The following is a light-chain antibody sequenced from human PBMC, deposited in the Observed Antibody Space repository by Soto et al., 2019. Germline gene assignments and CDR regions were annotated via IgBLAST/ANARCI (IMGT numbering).Light chain of an antibody. J-gene: IGKJ5*01. Sequence: AMTQSPLSLPVTPGEPASISCSASQTISSGFFAWYQPKVLQAPSLLIHDASNRATGVPDRFNGSGSGTDFSLTIIRLEPEDFAVYHCQQYSSSPRTFGQGTRLEN. CDR2: DAS. V-gene: IGKV3-20*01. CDR3: QQYSSSPRT. CDR1: QTISSGF.